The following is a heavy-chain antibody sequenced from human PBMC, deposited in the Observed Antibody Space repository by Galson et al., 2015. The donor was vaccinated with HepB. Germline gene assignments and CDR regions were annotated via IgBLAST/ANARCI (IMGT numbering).Heavy chain of an antibody. Sequence: SLRLSCAASGFTFSSYAMHWVRQAPGKGLEYVSAISSNGGSTYYADSVKGRFTISRDNSKDTPYLQMSSLRAEDTAVYYCVKTPYSYYYYGMDVWGQGTTVTVSS. CDR2: ISSNGGST. V-gene: IGHV3-64D*06. CDR1: GFTFSSYA. CDR3: VKTPYSYYYYGMDV. D-gene: IGHD2-21*01. J-gene: IGHJ6*02.